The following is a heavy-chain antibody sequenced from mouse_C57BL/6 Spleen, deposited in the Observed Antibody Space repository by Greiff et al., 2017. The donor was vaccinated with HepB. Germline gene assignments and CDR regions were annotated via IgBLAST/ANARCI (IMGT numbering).Heavy chain of an antibody. CDR1: GYTFTSYW. CDR3: ARSELLSYYVDY. V-gene: IGHV1-64*01. Sequence: QVQLQQPGAELVKPGASVKLSCKASGYTFTSYWMHWVKQRPGQGLEWIGMIHPNSGSTNYNEKFKSKATLTVDKSSSTAYMQLSSLTSEDSAVYYCARSELLSYYVDYWGQGTTLTVSS. D-gene: IGHD1-1*01. CDR2: IHPNSGST. J-gene: IGHJ2*01.